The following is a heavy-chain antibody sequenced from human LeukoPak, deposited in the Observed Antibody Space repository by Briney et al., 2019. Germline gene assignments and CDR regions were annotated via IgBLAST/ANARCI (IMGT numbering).Heavy chain of an antibody. D-gene: IGHD1-26*01. Sequence: PGGSLRLSCAASGFTFNTYWMIWVRQAPGRGLEWVANIDQGGSTKYYVDSLKGRFTISRDNAKNSLYLQMHSLRAEDTAVYYCVRDKGGRSGAIYYDAFDVWGQGTMVTVSS. J-gene: IGHJ3*01. V-gene: IGHV3-7*01. CDR3: VRDKGGRSGAIYYDAFDV. CDR1: GFTFNTYW. CDR2: IDQGGSTK.